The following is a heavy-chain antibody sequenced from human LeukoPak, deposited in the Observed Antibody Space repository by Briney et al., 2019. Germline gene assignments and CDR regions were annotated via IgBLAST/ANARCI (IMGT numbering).Heavy chain of an antibody. J-gene: IGHJ6*03. CDR1: GGSISSSSYY. Sequence: SETLSLTCTVSGGSISSSSYYWGWIRQPPGKGLEWVGSIYYSGSTYYNPSLKSRVTISVDTSKSQFSLKLSSVTAADTAVYYCARVLAATYYYYYYYYMDVWGKGTTVTVSS. CDR3: ARVLAATYYYYYYYYMDV. CDR2: IYYSGST. V-gene: IGHV4-39*07. D-gene: IGHD6-19*01.